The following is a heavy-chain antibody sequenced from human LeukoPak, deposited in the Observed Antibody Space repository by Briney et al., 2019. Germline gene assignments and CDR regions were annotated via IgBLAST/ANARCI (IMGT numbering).Heavy chain of an antibody. D-gene: IGHD3-22*01. CDR2: ISYDGSNK. Sequence: GGSLRLSCAASGFTFSSYGMHWVRQAPGKGLEWVAVISYDGSNKYYADSVKGRFTISRDNSKNTLYLQMNSLRAEDTAVYYCAKDHYYDSSGYYSYYYYGMDVWGQGTTVTVSS. J-gene: IGHJ6*02. CDR3: AKDHYYDSSGYYSYYYYGMDV. V-gene: IGHV3-30*18. CDR1: GFTFSSYG.